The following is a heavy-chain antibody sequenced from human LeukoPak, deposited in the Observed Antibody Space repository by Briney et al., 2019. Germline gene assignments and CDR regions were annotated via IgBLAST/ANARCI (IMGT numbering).Heavy chain of an antibody. CDR3: AKSRGSGSYYNPPDGMDV. Sequence: GGSLRLSCAASGFTFSSYAMSWVRQAPGKGLEWVSAISGSGGSTYYADSVKGRFTISRDNSKNTLYLQMNSLSAEDTAVYYCAKSRGSGSYYNPPDGMDVWGQGTTVTVSS. D-gene: IGHD3-10*01. V-gene: IGHV3-23*01. CDR2: ISGSGGST. CDR1: GFTFSSYA. J-gene: IGHJ6*02.